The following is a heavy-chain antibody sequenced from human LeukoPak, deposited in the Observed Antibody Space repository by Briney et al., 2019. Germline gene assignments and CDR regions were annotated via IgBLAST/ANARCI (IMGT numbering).Heavy chain of an antibody. CDR2: IIPIFGTA. D-gene: IGHD5-18*01. CDR3: ATAYNYGRDAFDI. CDR1: GGTFSSYA. J-gene: IGHJ3*02. V-gene: IGHV1-69*01. Sequence: SVKVSCKASGGTFSSYAISWVRQAPGQGLEWMGGIIPIFGTANYAQKFQGRVTITADESTNTAYTELSSLRSEDTAVYYCATAYNYGRDAFDIWGQGTMVTVSS.